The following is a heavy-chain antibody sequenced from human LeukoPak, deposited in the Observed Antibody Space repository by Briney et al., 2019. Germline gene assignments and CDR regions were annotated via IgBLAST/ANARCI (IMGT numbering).Heavy chain of an antibody. CDR1: GFTFSTYA. Sequence: GGSLRLSCAASGFTFSTYAMHWVRQTPGKGLEWVAFIQNDETSKYFADSVKGRFTISRDNSKNTLYLQMNSLRTEDTAMYYCAKDLGFHCSGGRCHSNWFDPWGQGTLVTVSS. CDR3: AKDLGFHCSGGRCHSNWFDP. CDR2: IQNDETSK. V-gene: IGHV3-30*02. J-gene: IGHJ5*02. D-gene: IGHD2-15*01.